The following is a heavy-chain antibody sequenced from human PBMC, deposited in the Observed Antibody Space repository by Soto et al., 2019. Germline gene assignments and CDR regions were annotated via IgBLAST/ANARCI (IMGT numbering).Heavy chain of an antibody. J-gene: IGHJ4*02. CDR1: GFTFSSYS. V-gene: IGHV3-48*02. CDR3: ASGHRVIVGATGY. Sequence: EVQLVESGGGLVQPGGSLRLSCAASGFTFSSYSMNWVRQAPGKGLEWVSYISSSSSTIYYADSVKGRFTISRDNAKKTMYLKMKRLSDEDTAVYYFASGHRVIVGATGYWGKGTLVTVSS. D-gene: IGHD1-26*01. CDR2: ISSSSSTI.